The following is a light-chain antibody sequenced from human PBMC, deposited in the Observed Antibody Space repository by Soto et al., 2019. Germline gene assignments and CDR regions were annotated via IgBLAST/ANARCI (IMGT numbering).Light chain of an antibody. J-gene: IGLJ3*02. CDR1: SSSIGADYD. V-gene: IGLV1-40*01. Sequence: QPVLTQPPSVSGAPGQRVTISCTGSSSSIGADYDVHWYQQLPGTAPKLLIYGNSNRPSGVPDRFSGSKSGTSASLAITGLQAEDEADYYCQSYDSSLSAVVFGGGTKLTVL. CDR2: GNS. CDR3: QSYDSSLSAVV.